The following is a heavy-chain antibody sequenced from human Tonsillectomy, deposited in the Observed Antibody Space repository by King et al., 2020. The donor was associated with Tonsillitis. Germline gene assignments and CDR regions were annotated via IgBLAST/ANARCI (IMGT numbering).Heavy chain of an antibody. CDR2: ISAYNGNT. D-gene: IGHD3-9*01. V-gene: IGHV1-18*04. J-gene: IGHJ4*02. Sequence: QLVQSGAEVKKPGASVKVSCKASGYTFTSYGISWVRQAPGQGLEWMGWISAYNGNTNYAQKLQGRVTMTTDTSTSTAYMELRRLRSDDTAVYYCARDLWDDILTPEYYFDYWGQGTLVTVSS. CDR3: ARDLWDDILTPEYYFDY. CDR1: GYTFTSYG.